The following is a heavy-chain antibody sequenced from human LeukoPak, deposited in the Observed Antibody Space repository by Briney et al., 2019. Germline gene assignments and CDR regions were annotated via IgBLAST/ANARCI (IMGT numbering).Heavy chain of an antibody. Sequence: GASVTVSCKASGYTFTGYYMHWVRQAPGQGLEWMGWINPNSGGTDHAQNFQGRVTMTSDTSISTAYMELSRLRSDDTAVYYCASPWPYSGYAYYFDYWGQGTLVTVSS. CDR1: GYTFTGYY. D-gene: IGHD5-12*01. J-gene: IGHJ4*02. V-gene: IGHV1-2*02. CDR3: ASPWPYSGYAYYFDY. CDR2: INPNSGGT.